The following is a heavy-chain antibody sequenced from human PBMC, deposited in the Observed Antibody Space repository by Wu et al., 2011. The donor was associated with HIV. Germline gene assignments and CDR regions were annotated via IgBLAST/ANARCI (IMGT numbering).Heavy chain of an antibody. Sequence: QVQLMQSGAEVKKPGASVKVSCKASGYTFIGYILHWVRQAPGHGLEWMGWINPHSGSANYAQNFQGRVTFTSDTSSSTVYMEVSRLRFDDTAVYYCVRGRLRWSPDYWGQGTLVTSPQ. V-gene: IGHV1-2*02. CDR3: VRGRLRWSPDY. J-gene: IGHJ4*02. CDR2: INPHSGSA. CDR1: GYTFIGYI. D-gene: IGHD4-23*01.